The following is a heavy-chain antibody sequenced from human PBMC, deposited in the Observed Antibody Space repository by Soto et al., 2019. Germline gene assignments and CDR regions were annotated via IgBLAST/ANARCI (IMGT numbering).Heavy chain of an antibody. CDR3: ARRALSHAFVDY. Sequence: PSETLSLTFTVSGGSISSSSYYWGWIRQPPGKGLEWIGSIYYSGSTYYNPSLKSRVTISVDTSKNQFSLKLSSVTAADTAVYFCARRALSHAFVDYWGQGALVTVS. V-gene: IGHV4-39*01. D-gene: IGHD3-10*01. CDR1: GGSISSSSYY. CDR2: IYYSGST. J-gene: IGHJ4*02.